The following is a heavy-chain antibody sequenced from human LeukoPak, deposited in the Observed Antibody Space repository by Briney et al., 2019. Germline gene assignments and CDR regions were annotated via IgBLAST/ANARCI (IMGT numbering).Heavy chain of an antibody. CDR2: IYSGGTT. V-gene: IGHV3-66*01. Sequence: GGSLRLSCAASGVTVSSNYMSWVRQAPGKGLEWVSVIYSGGTTYYADSVKGRFTISRDNSKNTLYLQMNSLRADDTAVYYCVRDKGNDVGQTWGQGTLVTVSS. CDR1: GVTVSSNY. J-gene: IGHJ5*02. CDR3: VRDKGNDVGQT. D-gene: IGHD1-1*01.